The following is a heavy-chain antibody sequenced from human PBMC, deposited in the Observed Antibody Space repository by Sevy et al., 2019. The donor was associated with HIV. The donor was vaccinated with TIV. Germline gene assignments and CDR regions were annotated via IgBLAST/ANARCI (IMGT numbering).Heavy chain of an antibody. D-gene: IGHD1-26*01. CDR1: GYTFTSYG. V-gene: IGHV1-18*01. J-gene: IGHJ4*02. Sequence: AAVKVSCKASGYTFTSYGISWVRQAPGQGLEWMGWISAYNGNTNYAQKLQGRVTMTTDTSTSTAYMELRSLRSDDTAVYYCARDRLGGRYFPSADYWGQGTQVSVSS. CDR3: ARDRLGGRYFPSADY. CDR2: ISAYNGNT.